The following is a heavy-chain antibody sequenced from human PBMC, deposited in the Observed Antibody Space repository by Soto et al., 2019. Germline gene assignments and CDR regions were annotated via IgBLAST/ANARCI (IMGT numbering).Heavy chain of an antibody. CDR1: GGSISSGGYY. CDR2: IYYSGST. D-gene: IGHD6-13*01. V-gene: IGHV4-31*03. Sequence: QVQLQESGPGLVKPSQTLSLTCTVSGGSISSGGYYWSWIRQHPGKGLEWIGYIYYSGSTYYNPSLKSRVTISVDTSKNQFSLKLSSVPAADTAVYYCARVIAAAGAYYYYYYYMDVWGKGTTVTVSS. CDR3: ARVIAAAGAYYYYYYYMDV. J-gene: IGHJ6*03.